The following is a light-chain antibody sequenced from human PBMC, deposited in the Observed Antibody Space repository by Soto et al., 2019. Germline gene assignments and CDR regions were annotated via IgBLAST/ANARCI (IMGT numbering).Light chain of an antibody. V-gene: IGKV3-20*01. J-gene: IGKJ1*01. CDR1: QSISGNY. CDR2: GVS. Sequence: EIVLTQSPGTLSLSPGERATLSCRASQSISGNYVAWYQKKPGQAPRLLIYGVSIRATGIPDRFSGSGSGTEFTLTISRLEPEDFAVYYCQHYVSSTWTFGQGTNVENK. CDR3: QHYVSSTWT.